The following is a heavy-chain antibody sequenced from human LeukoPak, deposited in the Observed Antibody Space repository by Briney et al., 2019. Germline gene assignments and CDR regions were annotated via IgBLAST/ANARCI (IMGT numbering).Heavy chain of an antibody. CDR3: ARVAEGYGSSRYPLTGYFDY. CDR1: GGSISSGGYY. J-gene: IGHJ4*02. CDR2: IYYSGST. Sequence: SETLSLTCTVSGGSISSGGYYWSWIRQHPGKGLEWIGYIYYSGSTYYNPSLKSRVTISVDTSKNQFSLKLSSVTAADTAVYYCARVAEGYGSSRYPLTGYFDYWGQGTLVTVSS. D-gene: IGHD6-13*01. V-gene: IGHV4-31*03.